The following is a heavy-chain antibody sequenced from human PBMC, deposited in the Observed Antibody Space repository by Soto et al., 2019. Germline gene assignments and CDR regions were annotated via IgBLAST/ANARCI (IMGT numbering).Heavy chain of an antibody. J-gene: IGHJ6*03. Sequence: SDNLALTCTLSGRSNSSYYSSSIRQPPWKGLEWIGYIYYSGSTNYNPSLKSRVTISVDTSKNQFSLKLSSVTAADTAVYYCARLHYDFWSGFPDYYSYYSMDVWGKGTTVT. CDR1: GRSNSSYY. D-gene: IGHD3-3*01. CDR2: IYYSGST. V-gene: IGHV4-59*08. CDR3: ARLHYDFWSGFPDYYSYYSMDV.